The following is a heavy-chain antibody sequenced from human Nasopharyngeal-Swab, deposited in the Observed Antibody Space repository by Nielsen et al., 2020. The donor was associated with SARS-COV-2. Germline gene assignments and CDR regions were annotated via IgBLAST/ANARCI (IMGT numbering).Heavy chain of an antibody. Sequence: SVKVSCKASGGTFSSYAISWVRQAPGQGLEWMGGIIPIFGTANYAQKFQGRVTITADESTSTAYMELSSLRSEDTAVYYCARERDKYSGSYNFDYWGQETLVTVSS. D-gene: IGHD1-26*01. V-gene: IGHV1-69*13. CDR3: ARERDKYSGSYNFDY. CDR2: IIPIFGTA. CDR1: GGTFSSYA. J-gene: IGHJ4*02.